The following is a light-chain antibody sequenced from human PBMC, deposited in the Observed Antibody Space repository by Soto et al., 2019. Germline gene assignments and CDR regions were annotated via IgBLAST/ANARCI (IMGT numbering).Light chain of an antibody. CDR1: QSLLHSVGYNF. CDR2: LGA. CDR3: MQALQTPFT. Sequence: DMVMTQPPFSLPSTPEEPAPSSFRSGQSLLHSVGYNFWDGFLQKPGQFPQLRIYLGANRASGVPDRFSGSVSGTDFTLKISRVEAADVGVYYCMQALQTPFTFGPGTKVDIK. J-gene: IGKJ3*01. V-gene: IGKV2-28*01.